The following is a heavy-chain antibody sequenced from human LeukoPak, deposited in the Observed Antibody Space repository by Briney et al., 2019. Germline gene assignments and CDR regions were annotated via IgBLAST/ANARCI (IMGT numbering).Heavy chain of an antibody. Sequence: GGSLRLSCAASGFTFSSYAMSWVRQAPGKGLEWVSAISGSGGSTYYADSVKGRFTISRDNSKNTLHLQMNSLRAEDTAVYYCAKDAVSFGDYPTHFDYWGQGTLVTVSS. CDR2: ISGSGGST. CDR3: AKDAVSFGDYPTHFDY. D-gene: IGHD4-17*01. CDR1: GFTFSSYA. J-gene: IGHJ4*02. V-gene: IGHV3-23*01.